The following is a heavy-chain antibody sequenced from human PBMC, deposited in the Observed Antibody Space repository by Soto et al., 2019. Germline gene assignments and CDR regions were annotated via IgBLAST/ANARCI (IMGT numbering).Heavy chain of an antibody. CDR3: IREVTTLARFGMDV. Sequence: EVQLVESGGGLVQPGGSLRLSCAASGFTFSSYWMYWVRQAPGKGLVWVARINSDGSSTSYADSVKGRFTISRDNXXNTLYLQTTSLRAEDTAVYYCIREVTTLARFGMDVWGQGTTVTVSS. D-gene: IGHD4-17*01. V-gene: IGHV3-74*01. CDR1: GFTFSSYW. J-gene: IGHJ6*02. CDR2: INSDGSST.